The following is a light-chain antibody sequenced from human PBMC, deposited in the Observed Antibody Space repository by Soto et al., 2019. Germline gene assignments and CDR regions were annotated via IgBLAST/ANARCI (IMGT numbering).Light chain of an antibody. CDR2: AAS. CDR3: QQSYSTPRT. CDR1: QSISSY. Sequence: DIQMTQSPSSLSASVGDRVTITCRASQSISSYLNWYQQKPGKAPKLLIYAASSLQSGVPSTFTGSGSGTDFTLTTSSLQPEDFATYYCQQSYSTPRTFGQGTPVDI. V-gene: IGKV1-39*01. J-gene: IGKJ1*01.